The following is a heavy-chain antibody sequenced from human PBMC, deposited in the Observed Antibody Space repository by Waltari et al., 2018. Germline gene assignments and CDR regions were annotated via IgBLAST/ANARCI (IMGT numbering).Heavy chain of an antibody. D-gene: IGHD3-9*01. V-gene: IGHV4-34*01. CDR3: ARDLRLVIKYYYYYGMDV. CDR1: GGSFSGYY. Sequence: QVQLQQWGAGLLKPSETLSLTCAVYGGSFSGYYWSWIRQPPGKGLEWIGEINHSGSTNYNPSLKSRVTISVDTSKNQFSLKLSSVTAADTAVYYCARDLRLVIKYYYYYGMDVWGQGTTVTVSS. CDR2: INHSGST. J-gene: IGHJ6*02.